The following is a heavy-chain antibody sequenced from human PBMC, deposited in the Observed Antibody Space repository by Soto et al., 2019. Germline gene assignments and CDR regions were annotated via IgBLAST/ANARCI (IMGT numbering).Heavy chain of an antibody. CDR1: GGTFGSYA. CDR2: IIPISGTA. CDR3: ARSQGSSTSLEIYYYYYYGMDV. D-gene: IGHD2-2*01. J-gene: IGHJ6*02. Sequence: GASVKVSCKASGGTFGSYARSWVRQAPGQGLEWMGGIIPISGTANYAQKFQGRVTITADESTSTAYMELSSLRSEDTAVYYCARSQGSSTSLEIYYYYYYGMDVWGQGTTLTVSS. V-gene: IGHV1-69*13.